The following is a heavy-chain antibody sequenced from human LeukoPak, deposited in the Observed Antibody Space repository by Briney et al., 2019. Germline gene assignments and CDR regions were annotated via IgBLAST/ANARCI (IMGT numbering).Heavy chain of an antibody. J-gene: IGHJ5*02. CDR2: ISGSGGST. D-gene: IGHD6-19*01. V-gene: IGHV3-23*01. Sequence: GGSLRLSCAASGFTFSSYAMSWVRRAPGRGLEWVSAISGSGGSTYYADSVKGRFTISRDNSKNTLYLQMNSLRAEDTAVYYCAKQWLVLSWFDPWGQGTLVTVSS. CDR3: AKQWLVLSWFDP. CDR1: GFTFSSYA.